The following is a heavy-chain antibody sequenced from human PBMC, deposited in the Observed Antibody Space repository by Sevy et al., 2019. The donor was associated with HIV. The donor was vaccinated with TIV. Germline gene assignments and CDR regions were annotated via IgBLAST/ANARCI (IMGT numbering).Heavy chain of an antibody. CDR3: ARQITFGGVIVNSPTAGADY. V-gene: IGHV4-39*01. J-gene: IGHJ4*02. D-gene: IGHD3-16*02. CDR2: IYYSGST. CDR1: GGSISSSRYY. Sequence: SETLSLTCTVSGGSISSSRYYWGWIRQPPGKGLEWIGSIYYSGSTYYNPSLKSQVTISVDTSKNQFSLKLSSVTAADTAVYYCARQITFGGVIVNSPTAGADYWGQGTLVTVSS.